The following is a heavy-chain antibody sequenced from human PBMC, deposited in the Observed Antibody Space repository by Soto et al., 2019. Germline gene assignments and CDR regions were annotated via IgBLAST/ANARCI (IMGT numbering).Heavy chain of an antibody. CDR2: INPSGGST. J-gene: IGHJ4*02. CDR1: GYTFTSYY. V-gene: IGHV1-46*01. CDR3: ARDFGIAVAALDY. Sequence: QVQLVQSGAEVKKPGASVKVSCKASGYTFTSYYMHWVRQAPGQGLEWMGIINPSGGSTSYAQKFQGRVTMTGDTSRSTGYMELSSLRSEDTAVYYCARDFGIAVAALDYWGQGTLVTVSS. D-gene: IGHD6-19*01.